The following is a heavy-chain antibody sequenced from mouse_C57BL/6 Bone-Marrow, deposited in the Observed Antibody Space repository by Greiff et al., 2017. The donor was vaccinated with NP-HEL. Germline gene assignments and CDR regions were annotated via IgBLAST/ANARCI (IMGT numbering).Heavy chain of an antibody. CDR3: ARERDGYLDY. J-gene: IGHJ2*01. D-gene: IGHD2-3*01. CDR2: INPGSGGT. Sequence: VQLQQSGAELVRPGTSVKVSCKASGYAFTNYLIEWVKQRPGQGLEWIGVINPGSGGTNYNEKFKGKATLTTDKSSSTAYMQLSSLTSEDSAVYFCARERDGYLDYWGQGTTLTVSS. CDR1: GYAFTNYL. V-gene: IGHV1-54*01.